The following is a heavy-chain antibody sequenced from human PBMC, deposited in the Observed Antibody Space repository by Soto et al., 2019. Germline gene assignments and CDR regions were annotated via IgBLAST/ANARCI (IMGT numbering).Heavy chain of an antibody. CDR1: EFTFSSYA. V-gene: IGHV3-30*03. CDR3: ARPIPRWSYHYGMHV. D-gene: IGHD2-15*01. CDR2: ISFDGSKE. J-gene: IGHJ6*02. Sequence: QLVESGGRGVQPGRSLRLSCEASEFTFSSYAMHWVRQAPGRGLEWVALISFDGSKEYYADSVKGRFIISRDNSRSMVYLQMDSLRPDDTAIYYCARPIPRWSYHYGMHVWGQGTTVTVSS.